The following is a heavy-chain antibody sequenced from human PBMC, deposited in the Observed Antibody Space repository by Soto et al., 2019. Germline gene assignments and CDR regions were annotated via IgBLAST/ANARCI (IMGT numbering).Heavy chain of an antibody. CDR1: GVSISSYY. CDR2: IYYSGST. V-gene: IGHV4-59*12. CDR3: ARVWGGAFDI. Sequence: SETLSLTCTISGVSISSYYWIWIRQPPGKGLEWIGYIYYSGSTNYNPSLKSRVTISVDTSKNQFSLKLSSVTAADTAVYYCARVWGGAFDIWGQGTMVTVSS. J-gene: IGHJ3*02. D-gene: IGHD3-10*01.